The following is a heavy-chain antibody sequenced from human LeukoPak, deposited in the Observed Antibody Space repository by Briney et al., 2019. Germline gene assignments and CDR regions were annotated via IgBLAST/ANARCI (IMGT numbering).Heavy chain of an antibody. D-gene: IGHD2-2*02. J-gene: IGHJ4*02. V-gene: IGHV5-51*01. CDR3: ARPAGYCSSTSCYSHYYFDY. Sequence: GESLTISCKGSGYSFTSYWIGWVRQMPGKGLEWMGIIYPGDSDTRYSPSFQGQVTISADSSISTAYLQWSSLKASDTAMYYCARPAGYCSSTSCYSHYYFDYWGQGTLVTVSS. CDR2: IYPGDSDT. CDR1: GYSFTSYW.